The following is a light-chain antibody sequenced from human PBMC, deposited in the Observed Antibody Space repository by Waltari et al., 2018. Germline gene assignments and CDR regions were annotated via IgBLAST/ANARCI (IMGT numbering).Light chain of an antibody. CDR2: VAS. CDR1: QNIGTY. CDR3: QQSDSTPYT. J-gene: IGKJ2*01. V-gene: IGKV1-39*01. Sequence: DIQMTQSPSSLSASVGDRVTLNCQSSQNIGTYLHWYQQRPGKAPKVLISVASTLQSGVPSRFICRGSGTEFTLTITKLQPEDYAVYYGQQSDSTPYTFGQWTTLESK.